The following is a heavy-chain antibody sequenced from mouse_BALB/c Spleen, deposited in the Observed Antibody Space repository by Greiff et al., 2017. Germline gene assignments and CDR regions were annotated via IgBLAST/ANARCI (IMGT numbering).Heavy chain of an antibody. Sequence: QVQLQQPGAELVRPGASVKLSCKASGYTFTSYWINWVKQRPGQGLEWIGNIYPSDSYTNYNQKFKDKATLTVDKSSSTAYMQLSSPTSEDSAVYYCTRYDAWFAYWGQGTLVTVSA. CDR2: IYPSDSYT. CDR3: TRYDAWFAY. D-gene: IGHD2-14*01. J-gene: IGHJ3*01. CDR1: GYTFTSYW. V-gene: IGHV1-69*02.